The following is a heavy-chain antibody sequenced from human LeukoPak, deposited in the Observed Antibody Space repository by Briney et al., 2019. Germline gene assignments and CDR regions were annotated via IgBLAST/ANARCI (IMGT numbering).Heavy chain of an antibody. J-gene: IGHJ6*02. CDR3: ARAMVRGVSGLHYYYAMDV. CDR1: GYSFTTYW. D-gene: IGHD3-10*01. V-gene: IGHV5-51*01. CDR2: IYSGDSHI. Sequence: GESLKISCYNSGYSFTTYWIGWVRQMPGESLELMGDIYSGDSHITYSPSFQGQVSISVDKSINTVYLQWSSLKASDTAMYYCARAMVRGVSGLHYYYAMDVWGQGTTVTVSS.